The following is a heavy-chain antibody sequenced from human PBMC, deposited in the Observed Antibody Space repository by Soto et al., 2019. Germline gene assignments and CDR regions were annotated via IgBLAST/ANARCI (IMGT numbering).Heavy chain of an antibody. D-gene: IGHD4-17*01. CDR3: ARMYGDYGLNGNYYGMDV. J-gene: IGHJ6*02. V-gene: IGHV3-21*01. Sequence: EVQLVESGGGLVKPGGSLRLSCAASGFTFSSYSMNWARQAPGKGLEWVSSIISSSSYIYFADSVKGRFTISRDNAKNSLYLQMNSLRAEDTAVYYCARMYGDYGLNGNYYGMDVWGQGTTVTVSS. CDR2: IISSSSYI. CDR1: GFTFSSYS.